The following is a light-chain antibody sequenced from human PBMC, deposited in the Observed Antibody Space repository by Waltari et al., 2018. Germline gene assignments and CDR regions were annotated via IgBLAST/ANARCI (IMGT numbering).Light chain of an antibody. CDR2: WAS. CDR3: QQYYSTPLA. CDR1: QSVLYSSNNKNY. V-gene: IGKV4-1*01. Sequence: DIVMTQSPDSLAVSLGERATINCKSSQSVLYSSNNKNYLAWYQQKPVQPPKLLIYWASTRESGVPDRFSGSGSGTDFTLTSSSLQAEDVAVYYCQQYYSTPLAFGPWTKVDIK. J-gene: IGKJ3*01.